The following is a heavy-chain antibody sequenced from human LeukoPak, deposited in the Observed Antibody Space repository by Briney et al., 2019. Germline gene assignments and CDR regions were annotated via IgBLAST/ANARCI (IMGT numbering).Heavy chain of an antibody. J-gene: IGHJ4*02. CDR1: GGSITTYY. CDR3: ASGTVVTALDQ. CDR2: IYYTGNT. D-gene: IGHD2-21*02. V-gene: IGHV4-59*01. Sequence: SETLSLTCAVSGGSITTYYWPWIRQPPGQALEWIGYIYYTGNTKYNPSLESRVTMSIDTSKNEFSLKIYSVNAAETAVYFCASGTVVTALDQWGQGTLVTVSS.